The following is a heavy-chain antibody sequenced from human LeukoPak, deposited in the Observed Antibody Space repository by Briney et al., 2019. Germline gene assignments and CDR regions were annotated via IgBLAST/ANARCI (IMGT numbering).Heavy chain of an antibody. CDR3: AKDLNYDFWSGYFLI. Sequence: GGSLRLSCAASGFTFDDYGMSWVRQAPGKGLEWVANIKQDGSEKYYVDSVKGRFTISRDNSKNTLYLQMNSLRAEDTAVYYCAKDLNYDFWSGYFLIWGQGTMVTVSS. V-gene: IGHV3-7*03. CDR2: IKQDGSEK. D-gene: IGHD3-3*01. CDR1: GFTFDDYG. J-gene: IGHJ3*02.